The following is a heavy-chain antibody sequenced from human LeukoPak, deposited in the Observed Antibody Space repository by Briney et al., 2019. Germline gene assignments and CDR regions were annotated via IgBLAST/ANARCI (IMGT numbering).Heavy chain of an antibody. D-gene: IGHD3-10*01. V-gene: IGHV4-38-2*02. Sequence: KPSETLSLTCTVSNYSISRGYYWGWIRQPPQKGLEWLGHPYHSGNAYYNPSLVTRLTISVDNSRNQFSLKLTSVTPADTAVYYCGRLDPGKRGLDFWGQGTLVTVSS. J-gene: IGHJ4*02. CDR1: NYSISRGYY. CDR3: GRLDPGKRGLDF. CDR2: PYHSGNA.